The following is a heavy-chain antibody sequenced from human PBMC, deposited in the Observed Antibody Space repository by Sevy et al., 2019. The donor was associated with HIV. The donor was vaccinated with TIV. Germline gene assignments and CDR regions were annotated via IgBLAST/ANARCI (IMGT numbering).Heavy chain of an antibody. CDR2: VTSTGGST. CDR1: GFTFSDYA. V-gene: IGHV3-23*01. J-gene: IGHJ4*02. Sequence: GGSLRLSCAASGFTFSDYAMGWVRQAPGKGLEWVSGVTSTGGSTYFADSVKGRFTISRDNSKNTLYLQMNSLRAEDTAVYYCAKQSPEWLFSFDYWGQGTLVTVSS. D-gene: IGHD3-3*01. CDR3: AKQSPEWLFSFDY.